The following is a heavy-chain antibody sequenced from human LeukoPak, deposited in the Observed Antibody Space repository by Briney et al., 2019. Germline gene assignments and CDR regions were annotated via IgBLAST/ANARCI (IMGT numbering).Heavy chain of an antibody. V-gene: IGHV1-2*02. CDR1: GYTFTDYY. CDR2: ISSNGGGT. J-gene: IGHJ4*02. D-gene: IGHD6-13*01. Sequence: ASVKVSCKASGYTFTDYYMHWVRQAPGQGLEWMGWISSNGGGTTYAQKFQARVTMARDTSITTVHRELSSLRSDDTAVYYCARGGGIALAGTRFDFWGRGTLVTASS. CDR3: ARGGGIALAGTRFDF.